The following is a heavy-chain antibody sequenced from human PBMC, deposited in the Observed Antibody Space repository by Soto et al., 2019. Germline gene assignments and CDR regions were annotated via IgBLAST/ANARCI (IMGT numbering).Heavy chain of an antibody. Sequence: QVQLVESGGGVVQPGRSLRLSCAASGFTFSSYVMHWVRQAPGKGLEWVAIISYDGNNKYYADSVKGRFTISRDNSKNTVYLQMNSLRAEDTAVYYCARAGCDGGNCYTLVGLRYGMDVWGQGTTVTVAS. CDR2: ISYDGNNK. CDR3: ARAGCDGGNCYTLVGLRYGMDV. D-gene: IGHD2-15*01. CDR1: GFTFSSYV. J-gene: IGHJ6*02. V-gene: IGHV3-30-3*01.